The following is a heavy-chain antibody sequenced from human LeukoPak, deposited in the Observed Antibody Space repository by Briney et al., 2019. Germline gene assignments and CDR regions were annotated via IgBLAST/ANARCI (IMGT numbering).Heavy chain of an antibody. D-gene: IGHD3-22*01. CDR2: IKQDGSEK. CDR3: ARKDSRNAPFAFDI. Sequence: GGSLRLSCAASGFTFSSYWMSWVRQAPGKGLEWVANIKQDGSEKYYLDSVKGRFTISRDNAKNSLYLQMNSLRAEDTAVYYCARKDSRNAPFAFDIWGQGTMVTVSS. V-gene: IGHV3-7*01. CDR1: GFTFSSYW. J-gene: IGHJ3*02.